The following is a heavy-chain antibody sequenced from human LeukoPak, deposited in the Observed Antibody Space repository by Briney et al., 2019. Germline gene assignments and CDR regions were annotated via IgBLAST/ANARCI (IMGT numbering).Heavy chain of an antibody. D-gene: IGHD3-3*01. Sequence: GASVKVSCKVSGYTLTELSMHWVRQAPGKGLEWMGGFDPEDGETIYAQKFQGRVTMTEDTSTDTAYMELSSLRSEDTAVYYCATNYNFWSGPQGYYYYYMDVWGKGTTVTVSS. CDR1: GYTLTELS. J-gene: IGHJ6*03. V-gene: IGHV1-24*01. CDR2: FDPEDGET. CDR3: ATNYNFWSGPQGYYYYYMDV.